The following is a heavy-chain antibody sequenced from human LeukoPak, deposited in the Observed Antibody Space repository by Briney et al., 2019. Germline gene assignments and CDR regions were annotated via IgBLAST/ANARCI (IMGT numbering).Heavy chain of an antibody. CDR1: GGTFSSYT. Sequence: SVKLSCKSSGGTFSSYTISWVRQAPGQGLEWMGRIIPILGIANYAQKFQGRVTITADKSTSTAYMELSSLRSEDTAVYYCARDDGITGTTYDYWGQGTLVTVSS. CDR2: IIPILGIA. J-gene: IGHJ4*02. D-gene: IGHD1-7*01. CDR3: ARDDGITGTTYDY. V-gene: IGHV1-69*04.